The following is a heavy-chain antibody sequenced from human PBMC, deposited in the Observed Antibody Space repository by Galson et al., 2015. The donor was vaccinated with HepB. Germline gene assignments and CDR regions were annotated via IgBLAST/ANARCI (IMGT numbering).Heavy chain of an antibody. Sequence: SVKVSCKVSTYTLTRYGISWVRQAPGQGLECLGWINVHNGNPKYAQKVQGRVIMTTDTSTNTAYMELGSLRYDDTAIYYCVSFHYYDARGPIASFDMWGQGTMVTVSS. D-gene: IGHD3-22*01. CDR3: VSFHYYDARGPIASFDM. J-gene: IGHJ3*02. V-gene: IGHV1-18*01. CDR2: INVHNGNP. CDR1: TYTLTRYG.